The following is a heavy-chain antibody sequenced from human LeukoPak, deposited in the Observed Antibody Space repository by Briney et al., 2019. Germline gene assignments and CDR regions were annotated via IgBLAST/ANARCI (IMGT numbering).Heavy chain of an antibody. CDR3: ARSYSNYGNDAFDI. Sequence: GGSLRLSCAASGFTFSDYYMSWIRQAPGKGLEWVSYISSSSSYTNYADSVKGRFTISRDNAKNSLYLQMNSLRAEDTAVYYCARSYSNYGNDAFDIWGQGTMVTVSS. D-gene: IGHD4-11*01. CDR1: GFTFSDYY. J-gene: IGHJ3*02. CDR2: ISSSSSYT. V-gene: IGHV3-11*03.